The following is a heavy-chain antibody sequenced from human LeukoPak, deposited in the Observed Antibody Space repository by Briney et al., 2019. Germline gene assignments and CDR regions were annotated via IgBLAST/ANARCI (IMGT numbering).Heavy chain of an antibody. CDR2: INSDGSCT. J-gene: IGHJ4*02. V-gene: IGHV3-74*01. D-gene: IGHD2/OR15-2a*01. CDR1: GFTVSDNY. Sequence: GGSLRLTCAVSGFTVSDNYMSWVRQAPGKGLVWVSRINSDGSCTTYADSVKGRFTISRDNAKNTLYLQMNSLRAEDTAMYYCARAIGLDFDFWGQGTLVTVSS. CDR3: ARAIGLDFDF.